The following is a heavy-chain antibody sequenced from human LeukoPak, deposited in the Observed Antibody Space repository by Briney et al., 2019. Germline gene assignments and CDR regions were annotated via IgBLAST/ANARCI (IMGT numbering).Heavy chain of an antibody. Sequence: GGSLRLSCAASGFTFSSYAMSWVRQAPGKGLEWVSAISGSGGSTYYADSVKGRFTISRDNSKNTLYLQMNSLRAEDTAVYYCARRRYNWNAIDYWGQGTLVTVSS. V-gene: IGHV3-23*01. CDR2: ISGSGGST. J-gene: IGHJ4*02. D-gene: IGHD1-20*01. CDR1: GFTFSSYA. CDR3: ARRRYNWNAIDY.